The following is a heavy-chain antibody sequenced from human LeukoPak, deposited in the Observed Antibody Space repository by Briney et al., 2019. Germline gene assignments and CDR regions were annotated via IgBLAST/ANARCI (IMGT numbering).Heavy chain of an antibody. Sequence: PGGSLRLSCAASGFTFSSYSMNWVRQAPGKGLEWVSSISSSSSYIYYADSVEGRFTISRDNAKNSLYLQMNSLRAEDTAVYYCARDLGVIIDPWGQGTLVTVSS. D-gene: IGHD3-16*01. CDR3: ARDLGVIIDP. J-gene: IGHJ5*02. CDR1: GFTFSSYS. CDR2: ISSSSSYI. V-gene: IGHV3-21*01.